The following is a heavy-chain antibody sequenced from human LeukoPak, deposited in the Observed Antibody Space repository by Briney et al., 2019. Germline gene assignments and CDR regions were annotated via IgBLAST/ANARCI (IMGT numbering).Heavy chain of an antibody. Sequence: PGGSLRLSCAASGFTFSSYAMSWVRQAPGKGLEWVSAISGSGGSTYYADSVKGRFTISRGNSKNTLYLQMNSLRAEDTAVYYCAKAATNYYDSSGYFDYWGQGTLVTVSS. CDR2: ISGSGGST. CDR1: GFTFSSYA. V-gene: IGHV3-23*01. CDR3: AKAATNYYDSSGYFDY. D-gene: IGHD3-22*01. J-gene: IGHJ4*02.